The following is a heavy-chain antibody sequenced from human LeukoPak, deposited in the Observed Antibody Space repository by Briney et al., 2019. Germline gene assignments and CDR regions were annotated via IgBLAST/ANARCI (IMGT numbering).Heavy chain of an antibody. Sequence: GVSVKVSCKASGYTFTSYGISWVRQAPGQGLEWMGWISAYNGNTNYAQKLQGRVTMTTDTSTSTAYMELRSLRSDDTAVYYCARDGPVDTATPIDYWGQGTLVTVSS. D-gene: IGHD5-18*01. J-gene: IGHJ4*02. CDR1: GYTFTSYG. CDR3: ARDGPVDTATPIDY. V-gene: IGHV1-18*01. CDR2: ISAYNGNT.